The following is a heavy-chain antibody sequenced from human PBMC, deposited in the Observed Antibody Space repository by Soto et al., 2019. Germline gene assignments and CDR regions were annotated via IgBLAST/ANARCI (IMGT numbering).Heavy chain of an antibody. CDR3: ARLKVGFTVTTTNPNLDHYYYYMDV. CDR1: GGSISSYY. D-gene: IGHD4-17*01. V-gene: IGHV4-59*08. CDR2: IYYSGST. Sequence: SETLSLTCTVSGGSISSYYWSWIRQPPGKGLEWIGYIYYSGSTNYNPSLKSRVTISVDTSKNQCSLKLSSVTAADTAVYYCARLKVGFTVTTTNPNLDHYYYYMDVWGKGTTVTVSS. J-gene: IGHJ6*03.